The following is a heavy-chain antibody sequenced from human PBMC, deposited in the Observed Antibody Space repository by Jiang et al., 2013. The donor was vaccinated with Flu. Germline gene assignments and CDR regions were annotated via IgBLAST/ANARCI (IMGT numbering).Heavy chain of an antibody. CDR2: IYHSGSA. CDR3: ARVGWELLRGGYYFDY. Sequence: GSGLVKPSETLSLTCAVSGYSISSGYYWGWIRQSPGKGLEWIGSIYHSGSAYYNPSLKSRVTISVDTSKNQFSLKLSSVTAADTAVYYCARVGWELLRGGYYFDYWGQGTLVTVSS. V-gene: IGHV4-38-2*01. J-gene: IGHJ4*02. D-gene: IGHD1-26*01. CDR1: GYSISSGYY.